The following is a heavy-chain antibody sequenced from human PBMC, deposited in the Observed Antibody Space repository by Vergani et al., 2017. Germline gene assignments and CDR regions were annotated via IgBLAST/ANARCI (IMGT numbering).Heavy chain of an antibody. D-gene: IGHD3-10*01. CDR2: ISSSRSYI. Sequence: EVQLVESGGGLVQPGGSLRRSCAASGFTFSSYSMNWVRQAPGKGLEWVSSISSSRSYIHYSDSLKGRFTIYRDNAKGSLYLEMNSLRAEDTGVYYCAGDRYYHGSGSDPYFIYYGLDDWGQGTAVTVSS. J-gene: IGHJ6*02. CDR3: AGDRYYHGSGSDPYFIYYGLDD. CDR1: GFTFSSYS. V-gene: IGHV3-21*01.